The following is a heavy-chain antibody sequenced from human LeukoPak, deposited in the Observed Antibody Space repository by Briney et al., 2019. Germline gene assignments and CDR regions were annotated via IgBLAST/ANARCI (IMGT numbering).Heavy chain of an antibody. J-gene: IGHJ4*02. CDR3: ARDFDYYDSSGYEPLDY. V-gene: IGHV1-69*06. D-gene: IGHD3-22*01. CDR1: GGTFSSYA. CDR2: IIPIFGTA. Sequence: GASVKVSCKASGGTFSSYAISWVRQAPGQGLEWMGGIIPIFGTANYAQKFQGRVTITADKSTSTAYMELRSLRSDDTAVYYCARDFDYYDSSGYEPLDYWGQGTLVTVSS.